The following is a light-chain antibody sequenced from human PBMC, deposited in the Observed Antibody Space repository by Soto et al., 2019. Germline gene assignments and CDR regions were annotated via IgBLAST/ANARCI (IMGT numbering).Light chain of an antibody. CDR3: QQYNSYSPT. CDR1: QSISSW. Sequence: DIQMTQSPSTLSASVGDRVTITCRASQSISSWLAWYQQKPGKAPKLLIYDASSLESGVSSRFSGSGAGAEFAMSISGLQPVDFATYYFQQYNSYSPTFGQVTKVEIQ. J-gene: IGKJ1*01. V-gene: IGKV1-5*01. CDR2: DAS.